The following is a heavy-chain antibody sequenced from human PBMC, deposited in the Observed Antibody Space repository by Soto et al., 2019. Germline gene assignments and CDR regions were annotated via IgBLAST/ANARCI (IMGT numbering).Heavy chain of an antibody. CDR2: IYHGGST. J-gene: IGHJ4*02. Sequence: SETRSLTGTPAGDAVSSPGFHWAWLRRPPGKGMEWIGYIYHGGSTYYRQSLESRMHMSLDATRNHYSLRLTSVTAADTAVYFCARAPVGLDTISYFDYWGQGKLVTVSS. D-gene: IGHD3-3*01. V-gene: IGHV4-30-4*01. CDR3: ARAPVGLDTISYFDY. CDR1: GDAVSSPGFH.